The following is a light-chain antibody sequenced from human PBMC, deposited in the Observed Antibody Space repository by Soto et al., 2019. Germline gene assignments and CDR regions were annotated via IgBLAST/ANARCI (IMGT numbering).Light chain of an antibody. CDR2: DVS. V-gene: IGLV2-14*01. Sequence: QSVLTQPASVSGSPGQSITISCTGTSSDVGGYNYVSWYQQHPGKAPKLMIYDVSNRPSGVFNRFSGSKSGNTASLTISGLQAEDEADYYCSSYTSSSPHVFGTGTKFTVL. CDR1: SSDVGGYNY. J-gene: IGLJ1*01. CDR3: SSYTSSSPHV.